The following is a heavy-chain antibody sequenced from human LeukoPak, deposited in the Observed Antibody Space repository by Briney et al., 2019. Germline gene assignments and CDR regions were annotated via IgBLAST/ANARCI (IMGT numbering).Heavy chain of an antibody. Sequence: GGSLRLSCAASGFTFSSYWMHWVRQAPGKGLVWVSRINSDGSSTSYADSVKGRFTISRDNAKNTLYLQMNSLRAEDTAVYYCARDPTRRSSYYDSSGMFDYWGQGTLVTVSS. CDR2: INSDGSST. V-gene: IGHV3-74*01. D-gene: IGHD3-22*01. CDR1: GFTFSSYW. J-gene: IGHJ4*02. CDR3: ARDPTRRSSYYDSSGMFDY.